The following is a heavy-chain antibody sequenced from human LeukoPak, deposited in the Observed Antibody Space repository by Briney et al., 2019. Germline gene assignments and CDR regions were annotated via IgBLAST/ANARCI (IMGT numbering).Heavy chain of an antibody. CDR2: IYSGGST. V-gene: IGHV3-66*02. CDR3: AKERTGDERWFDP. J-gene: IGHJ5*02. CDR1: GFTVSSNY. Sequence: GGSLRLSCAASGFTVSSNYMSWVRQAPGKGLEWVSVIYSGGSTYYADSVKGRFTISRDNSKNTLYLQMNCLRAEDTAVYYCAKERTGDERWFDPWGQGTLVTVSS. D-gene: IGHD7-27*01.